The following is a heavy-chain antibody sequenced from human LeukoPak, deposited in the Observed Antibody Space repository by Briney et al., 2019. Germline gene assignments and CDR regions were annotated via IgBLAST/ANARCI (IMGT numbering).Heavy chain of an antibody. CDR2: IYYSGST. D-gene: IGHD3-16*01. CDR1: GGSISSGGHY. V-gene: IGHV4-31*03. Sequence: SETLSLTCTVSGGSISSGGHYWSWIRQHPGKGLEWIGYIYYSGSTYYNPSLKSRVTISVDTSKNQFSLKLSSVTAADTAVYYCARSGGYGALIDYWGQGTLVTVSS. J-gene: IGHJ4*02. CDR3: ARSGGYGALIDY.